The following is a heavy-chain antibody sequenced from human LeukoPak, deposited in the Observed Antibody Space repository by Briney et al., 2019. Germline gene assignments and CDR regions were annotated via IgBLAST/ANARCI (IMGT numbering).Heavy chain of an antibody. D-gene: IGHD3-22*01. V-gene: IGHV3-30*02. CDR1: GFTFSNYG. CDR3: ATFPYYFDSSGSYYFDF. Sequence: HPGGSLRLSCAASGFTFSNYGMHWVRQAPGKGLGWVAFIRYDGTNKYYADSVKGRFTISRDNSKNTLYLQMSSLRAEDTAVFYCATFPYYFDSSGSYYFDFWGQGTLVTVSS. J-gene: IGHJ4*02. CDR2: IRYDGTNK.